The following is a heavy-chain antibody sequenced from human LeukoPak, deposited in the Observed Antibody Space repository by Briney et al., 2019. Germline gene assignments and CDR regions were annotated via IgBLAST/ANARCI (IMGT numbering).Heavy chain of an antibody. J-gene: IGHJ6*02. CDR2: IYYSGST. V-gene: IGHV4-59*08. CDR1: GGSISSYY. CDR3: ARAIHDYGDYYGMDV. D-gene: IGHD4-17*01. Sequence: SETLSLTCTVSGGSISSYYWSWIRQPAGKGLEWIGYIYYSGSTNYNPSLKSRVTISVDTSKNQFSLKLSSVTAADTAVYYCARAIHDYGDYYGMDVWGQGTTVTVSS.